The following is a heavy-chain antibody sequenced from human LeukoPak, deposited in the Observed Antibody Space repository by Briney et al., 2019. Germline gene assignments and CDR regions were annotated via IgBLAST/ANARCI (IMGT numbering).Heavy chain of an antibody. CDR3: AREGSGWYGTDY. D-gene: IGHD6-19*01. Sequence: PGGSLRLSCAASGFTFSSYEMNWVRQAPGKGLEWVSYISSSGSTIYYADSVKGRFTISRDNAKNSLYLQMNSLRAEDTAVYYCAREGSGWYGTDYWGQGTLVTVYS. CDR1: GFTFSSYE. J-gene: IGHJ4*02. CDR2: ISSSGSTI. V-gene: IGHV3-48*03.